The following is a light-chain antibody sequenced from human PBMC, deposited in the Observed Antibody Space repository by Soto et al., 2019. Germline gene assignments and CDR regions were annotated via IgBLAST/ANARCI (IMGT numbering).Light chain of an antibody. CDR1: SGDIFAYNY. CDR2: EVN. Sequence: QSVLTQPASVSGSPGQSITISCTGTSGDIFAYNYVSWYQQYPGKAPKLIIYEVNNRPSGVSYRFSGSKSGNTASLTISGLQAEDDADYYCSSYTDRSTNTWVFGGGTKLTVL. J-gene: IGLJ3*02. V-gene: IGLV2-14*01. CDR3: SSYTDRSTNTWV.